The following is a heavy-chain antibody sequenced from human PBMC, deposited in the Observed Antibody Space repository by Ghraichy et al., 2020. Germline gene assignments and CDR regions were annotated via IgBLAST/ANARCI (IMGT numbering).Heavy chain of an antibody. Sequence: GEPLNISCAASGFTFTSYVMNWVRQAPGKGLEWISSVSGTGRTTYYADSVKGRFTISRDNSKNTLYLQMNSLRAEDTAIYYCAKAGYCSSTSCYGEVPPYYYGMDVWGQGTTVTVSS. CDR2: VSGTGRTT. V-gene: IGHV3-23*01. D-gene: IGHD2-2*01. CDR3: AKAGYCSSTSCYGEVPPYYYGMDV. J-gene: IGHJ6*02. CDR1: GFTFTSYV.